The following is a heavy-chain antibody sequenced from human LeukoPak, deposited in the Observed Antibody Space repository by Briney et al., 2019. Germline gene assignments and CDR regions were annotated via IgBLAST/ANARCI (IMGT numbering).Heavy chain of an antibody. CDR1: GYTFSTYW. V-gene: IGHV5-51*01. D-gene: IGHD6-19*01. CDR3: ARQKYSSGHDGFDV. J-gene: IGHJ3*01. Sequence: GESLKISCKVSGYTFSTYWIGWVRQMPGKGLEWMGIIYPGDSDTRYNPSFQGQVTISADKSINTAYLQWSSLTASATGIYYCARQKYSSGHDGFDVWGQGTMVTVSS. CDR2: IYPGDSDT.